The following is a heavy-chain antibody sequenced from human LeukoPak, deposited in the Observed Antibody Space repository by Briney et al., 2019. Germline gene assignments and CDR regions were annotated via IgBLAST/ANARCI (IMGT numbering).Heavy chain of an antibody. CDR3: ARAGDGSYVDV. Sequence: GGSLRLSCAASGFTFSSYDMHWVRQATGKGLEWVSAIGTAGDTYYPGSVKGRFTISRENAKNSLYLQMNSLRAGDTAVYYCARAGDGSYVDVWGRGTTVTVSS. CDR2: IGTAGDT. J-gene: IGHJ6*02. V-gene: IGHV3-13*04. CDR1: GFTFSSYD. D-gene: IGHD3-10*01.